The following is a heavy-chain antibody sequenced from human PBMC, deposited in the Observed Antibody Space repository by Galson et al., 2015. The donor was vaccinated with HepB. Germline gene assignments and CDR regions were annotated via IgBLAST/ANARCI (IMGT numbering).Heavy chain of an antibody. Sequence: SLRLSCAASGFTFSNYAMSWVRQPPGKGLEWVSAVTGSGGGTYYADSVKGRFTISRDNSKNMLYLQMNSLRAEDTAVYYCAKRDIAVAGTRNYYFDYWGQGTLVTVSS. D-gene: IGHD6-19*01. CDR1: GFTFSNYA. CDR3: AKRDIAVAGTRNYYFDY. J-gene: IGHJ4*02. CDR2: VTGSGGGT. V-gene: IGHV3-23*01.